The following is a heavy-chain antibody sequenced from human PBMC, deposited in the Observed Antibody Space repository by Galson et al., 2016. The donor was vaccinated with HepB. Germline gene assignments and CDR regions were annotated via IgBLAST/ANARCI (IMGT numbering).Heavy chain of an antibody. D-gene: IGHD1-26*01. CDR2: IKQDGSEK. CDR3: ARGVAPWALGSLGFHMDV. V-gene: IGHV3-7*02. J-gene: IGHJ6*02. Sequence: SLRLSCAASGFTFSSYWMNWVRQAPGKGLEWVANIKQDGSEKYYAVSVQSRITINPDTSKNQFSLQLNSVTLEDTAVYYCARGVAPWALGSLGFHMDVWGQGTTVTVSS. CDR1: GFTFSSYW.